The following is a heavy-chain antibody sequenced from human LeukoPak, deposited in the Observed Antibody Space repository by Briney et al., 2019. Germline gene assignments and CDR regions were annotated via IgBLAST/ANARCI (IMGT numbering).Heavy chain of an antibody. CDR1: GGTFSSYA. CDR2: IIPIFGTA. V-gene: IGHV1-69*01. Sequence: GASVKVSCKASGGTFSSYAISWVRQAPGQGLEWMGGIIPIFGTANYAQKFQGRVTITADESTSIAYMELSSLRSEDTAVYYCARLLKKGHYGSADYWGQGTLVTVSS. D-gene: IGHD3-10*01. J-gene: IGHJ4*02. CDR3: ARLLKKGHYGSADY.